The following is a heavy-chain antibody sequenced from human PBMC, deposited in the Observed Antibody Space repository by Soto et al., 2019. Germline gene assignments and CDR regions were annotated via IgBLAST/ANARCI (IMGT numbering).Heavy chain of an antibody. CDR2: IYWDDDK. V-gene: IGHV2-5*02. Sequence: ITLKESGPTLVKSTQTLTMTCTFSGFSLTTSGVGVGWIRQPPGKALEWLALIYWDDDKRYSPSLKSRLTITKDTSKNQVVLMMTNMDPVDTATYYCAHSLGEDWFDRWGQGSLVTVSS. J-gene: IGHJ5*02. CDR3: AHSLGEDWFDR. CDR1: GFSLTTSGVG. D-gene: IGHD3-16*01.